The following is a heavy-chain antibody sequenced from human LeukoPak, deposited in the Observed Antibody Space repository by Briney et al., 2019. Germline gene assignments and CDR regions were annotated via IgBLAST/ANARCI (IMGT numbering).Heavy chain of an antibody. D-gene: IGHD2-2*02. Sequence: SETLSLTCTVSGGSTSSYYWSWIRQPAGKGLEWIGRIYTSGSTNYNPSLKSRVTMSVDTSKNQFSLKLSSVTAADTAVYYCARDRSCSSTSCYTWGYYYYYMDVWGKGTTVTVSS. CDR1: GGSTSSYY. J-gene: IGHJ6*03. CDR3: ARDRSCSSTSCYTWGYYYYYMDV. CDR2: IYTSGST. V-gene: IGHV4-4*07.